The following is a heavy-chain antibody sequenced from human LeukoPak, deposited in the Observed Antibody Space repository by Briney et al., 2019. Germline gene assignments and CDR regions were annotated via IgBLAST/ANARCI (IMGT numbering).Heavy chain of an antibody. D-gene: IGHD1-26*01. CDR2: ISRSGSTK. CDR3: ARDTFDSGSYYWGYYFDY. Sequence: GGSLRLSCAASGFTFSDYNMRRIRQAPGKGLEWVSSISRSGSTKYYADSVKGRFTISRDNAKNSLYLQMNSLRAEDTALYYCARDTFDSGSYYWGYYFDYWGQGTLVTVSS. V-gene: IGHV3-11*01. CDR1: GFTFSDYN. J-gene: IGHJ4*02.